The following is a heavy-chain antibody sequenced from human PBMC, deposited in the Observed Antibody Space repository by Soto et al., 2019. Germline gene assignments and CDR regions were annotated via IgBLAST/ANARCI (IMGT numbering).Heavy chain of an antibody. CDR2: IYWDDDK. Sequence: QITLKESGPTRVKSTQTLTLTCTFSGFSLTTSGVGVGWIRKTPGKALEWLAVIYWDDDKRYSPSLKSRLTITKDTSKNQVVLTMAYMDPVDTGTYFCAHRGYMYGNWDHGYFDYWGQGTLVTVSS. D-gene: IGHD5-18*01. CDR3: AHRGYMYGNWDHGYFDY. V-gene: IGHV2-5*02. J-gene: IGHJ4*02. CDR1: GFSLTTSGVG.